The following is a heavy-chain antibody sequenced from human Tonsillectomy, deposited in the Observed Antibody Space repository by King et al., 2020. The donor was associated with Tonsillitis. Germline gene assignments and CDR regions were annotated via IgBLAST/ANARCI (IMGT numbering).Heavy chain of an antibody. J-gene: IGHJ4*02. V-gene: IGHV3-33*08. Sequence: VQLVESGGGVVQPGRSLRLSCAASGFTFSYYGIHWVRQAPGKGPEWVAVIWYDGSNKYYADSVKGRFTISRDNSKNTLCLQMNSLRAEDTAMYYCARARGATPPAGLYYFAYWGQGTLVTVSS. CDR2: IWYDGSNK. D-gene: IGHD1-26*01. CDR3: ARARGATPPAGLYYFAY. CDR1: GFTFSYYG.